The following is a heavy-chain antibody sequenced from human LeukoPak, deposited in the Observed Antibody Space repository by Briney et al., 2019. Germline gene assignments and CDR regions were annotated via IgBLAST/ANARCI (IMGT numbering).Heavy chain of an antibody. CDR3: AREGWGSSWYVMATPPTQYNWFDP. CDR1: GGSISSGGYY. V-gene: IGHV4-31*03. Sequence: SETLSLTCTVSGGSISSGGYYWSWLRQHPGKGLEWIGYIYYSGSTYYNPSLKSRVTISVDTSKNQFSLKLSSVTTADTAVYYCAREGWGSSWYVMATPPTQYNWFDPWGQGTLVTVSS. D-gene: IGHD6-13*01. J-gene: IGHJ5*02. CDR2: IYYSGST.